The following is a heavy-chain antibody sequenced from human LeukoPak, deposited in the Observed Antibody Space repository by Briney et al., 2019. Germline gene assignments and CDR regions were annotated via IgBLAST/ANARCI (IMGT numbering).Heavy chain of an antibody. CDR1: GFTFDDYA. CDR2: ISWNSGSI. J-gene: IGHJ4*02. V-gene: IGHV3-9*01. Sequence: GGSLRLSCAASGFTFDDYAMHWVRQAPGKGLEWVSGISWNSGSIGYADSVKGRFTISRDNAKNSLYLQMNSLRAEDTAVYYCARKAVAGTSDYWGQGTLVTVSS. CDR3: ARKAVAGTSDY. D-gene: IGHD6-19*01.